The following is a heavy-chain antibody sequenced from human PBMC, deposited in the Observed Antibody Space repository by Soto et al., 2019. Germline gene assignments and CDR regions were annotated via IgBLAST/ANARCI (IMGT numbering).Heavy chain of an antibody. CDR1: GYTFTSYA. Sequence: ASVKVSCKASGYTFTSYAMHWVRQAPGQRLEWMGWINAGNGNTKYSQKFQGRVTITRDTSASTAYMELSSLRPEDTAVYYCARDGYDILAGYSPYYFDYWGQGTLVTVSS. J-gene: IGHJ4*02. CDR2: INAGNGNT. CDR3: ARDGYDILAGYSPYYFDY. D-gene: IGHD3-9*01. V-gene: IGHV1-3*01.